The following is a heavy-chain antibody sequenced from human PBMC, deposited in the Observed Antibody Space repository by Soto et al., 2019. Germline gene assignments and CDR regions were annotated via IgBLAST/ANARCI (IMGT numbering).Heavy chain of an antibody. CDR3: ARPVITVTTGWFDP. CDR2: FYYSGST. D-gene: IGHD4-17*01. Sequence: SETLSLTCTVSGGSVSSSSYYWAWIRQPPGKGLEWIGSFYYSGSTYYNPSLKSRVTISVDTSKNQFSLKLSSVTAADTAVYYCARPVITVTTGWFDPWGQGTLVTVSS. V-gene: IGHV4-39*01. J-gene: IGHJ5*02. CDR1: GGSVSSSSYY.